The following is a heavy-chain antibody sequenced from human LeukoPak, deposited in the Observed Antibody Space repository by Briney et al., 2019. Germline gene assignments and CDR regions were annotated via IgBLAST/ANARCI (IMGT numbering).Heavy chain of an antibody. V-gene: IGHV1-18*01. CDR3: AGGRTDIVVVPATLRNYYFDY. CDR1: GYTFTSYG. CDR2: ISAYNGNT. Sequence: EASVKVSCKASGYTFTSYGISWVRQAPGQGLEWMGWISAYNGNTNYAQELQGRVTMTADTSTSTAYMELRSLRSDDTAVYYCAGGRTDIVVVPATLRNYYFDYWGQGTLVTVSS. J-gene: IGHJ4*02. D-gene: IGHD2-2*01.